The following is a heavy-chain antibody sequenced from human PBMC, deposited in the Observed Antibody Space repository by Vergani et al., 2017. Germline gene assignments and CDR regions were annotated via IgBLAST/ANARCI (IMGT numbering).Heavy chain of an antibody. CDR2: IIPIFGTA. Sequence: QVQLVQSGAEVKKPGSSVKVSCKASGGTFSSYAISWVRQAPGQGLEWMGRIIPIFGTANYAQKFQGRVTITADDSTSTAYMELSSLRSEDTAVYYCASNSPYCGGDCYFDYWGQGTMVTVSS. CDR3: ASNSPYCGGDCYFDY. D-gene: IGHD2-21*02. V-gene: IGHV1-69*13. CDR1: GGTFSSYA. J-gene: IGHJ4*02.